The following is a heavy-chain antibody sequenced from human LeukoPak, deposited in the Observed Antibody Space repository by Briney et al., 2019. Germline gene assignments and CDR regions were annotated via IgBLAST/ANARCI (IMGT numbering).Heavy chain of an antibody. D-gene: IGHD5-18*01. CDR1: GFTFSSYA. CDR3: ASIAGIQVWLYPDH. CDR2: ISSKGGST. V-gene: IGHV3-64*01. J-gene: IGHJ4*02. Sequence: GGPLRLSCAASGFTFSSYAMHWARQAPGRSLEYVSAISSKGGSTYYANPVKGRLTISRDNSKHTLYLQMGSLRAEDMAVYYCASIAGIQVWLYPDHWGQGTLVTVSS.